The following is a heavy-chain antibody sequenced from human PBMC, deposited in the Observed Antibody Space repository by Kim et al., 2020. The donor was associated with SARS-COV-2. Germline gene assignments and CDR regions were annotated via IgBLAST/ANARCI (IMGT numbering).Heavy chain of an antibody. J-gene: IGHJ6*02. CDR3: AKDGYDILTGSRVYYYGMDV. Sequence: GGSLRLSCAASGFTFSSYGMHWVRQAPGKGLEWVAVIWYDGSNKYYADSVKGRFTISRDNSKNTLYLQMNSLRAEDTAVYYCAKDGYDILTGSRVYYYGMDVWGQGTTVTVSS. V-gene: IGHV3-33*06. CDR1: GFTFSSYG. CDR2: IWYDGSNK. D-gene: IGHD3-9*01.